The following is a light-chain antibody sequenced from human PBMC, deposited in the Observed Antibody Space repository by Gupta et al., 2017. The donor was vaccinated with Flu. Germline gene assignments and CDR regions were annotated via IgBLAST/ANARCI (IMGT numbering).Light chain of an antibody. CDR2: DVD. J-gene: IGLJ2*01. CDR1: SGDVGGYDH. CDR3: CADAGSDNVV. Sequence: QSALTQPRSGSGSPDHAVTISYTGTSGDVGGYDHVYWYQEHPTKAPNLIIYDVDKRSSGLPGRFSGSKSGNTASLTISVPEGEDAADYYFCADAGSDNVVFGGGTRLTVL. V-gene: IGLV2-11*01.